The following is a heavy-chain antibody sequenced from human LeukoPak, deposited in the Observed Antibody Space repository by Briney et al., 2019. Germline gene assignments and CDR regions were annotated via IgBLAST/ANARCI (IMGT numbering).Heavy chain of an antibody. D-gene: IGHD5-24*01. CDR1: GGSISSNY. CDR3: ASKDNKPGLGAFDI. V-gene: IGHV4-4*02. Sequence: NPSETLSLTCTVSGGSISSNYWSWVRQPPGKGLEWIGEIYHSGSTNSNPSLKSRVSISVDKTKNQFSLKLSSVTAADTAVYYCASKDNKPGLGAFDIWGQGTMVTVSS. CDR2: IYHSGST. J-gene: IGHJ3*02.